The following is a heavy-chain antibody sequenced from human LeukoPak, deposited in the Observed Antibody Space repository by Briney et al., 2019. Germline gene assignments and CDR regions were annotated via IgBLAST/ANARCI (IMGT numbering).Heavy chain of an antibody. CDR3: ARDMLAVPSDWFDP. CDR2: INPSGGGT. CDR1: GYTFTSYY. D-gene: IGHD2-8*01. J-gene: IGHJ5*02. V-gene: IGHV1-46*01. Sequence: ASVKVSCKASGYTFTSYYIHWVRQAPGQGLEWMGVINPSGGGTSYAQKFQGRVTMTRDTSTSTVYMDLRSLRSEDTAVYFCARDMLAVPSDWFDPWGQGTLVTVSS.